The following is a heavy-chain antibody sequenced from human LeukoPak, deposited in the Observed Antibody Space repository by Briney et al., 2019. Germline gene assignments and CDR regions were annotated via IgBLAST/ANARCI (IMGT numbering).Heavy chain of an antibody. Sequence: ASVKVSCKASGYTFTSYDINWVRQATGQGLEWMGWMNPNSGNIGYAQKFQGRVTMTRNTSISTAYMELSSLRSEDTAVYYCARGLYRDYYYYMDVWGKGTTVTVSS. CDR3: ARGLYRDYYYYMDV. V-gene: IGHV1-8*01. CDR1: GYTFTSYD. J-gene: IGHJ6*03. CDR2: MNPNSGNI. D-gene: IGHD2/OR15-2a*01.